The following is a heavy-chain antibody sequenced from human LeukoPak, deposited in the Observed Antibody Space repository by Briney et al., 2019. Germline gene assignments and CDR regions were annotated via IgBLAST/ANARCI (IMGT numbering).Heavy chain of an antibody. J-gene: IGHJ4*02. CDR3: ARVDYYDTGGGY. D-gene: IGHD3-22*01. V-gene: IGHV1-18*04. Sequence: ASVKVSCKASGYTFTGYYVHWVRQAPGQGLEWMGWISAYNGNTNYAQKLQGRVTMTTDTSTSTAYMELRSLRSDDTAVYYCARVDYYDTGGGYWGQGTLVTVSS. CDR2: ISAYNGNT. CDR1: GYTFTGYY.